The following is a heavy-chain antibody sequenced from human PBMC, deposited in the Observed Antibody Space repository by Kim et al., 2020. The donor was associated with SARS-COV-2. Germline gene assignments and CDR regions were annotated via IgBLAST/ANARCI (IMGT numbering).Heavy chain of an antibody. V-gene: IGHV3-66*02. Sequence: GGSLRLSCAASGFTVSSNYMSWVRQAPGKGLEWVSVIYSGGSTYYADSVKGRFTISRDNSKNTLYLQMNSLRAEDTAVYYCARDSSSWYRNYFDYWGQGTLVTVSS. CDR3: ARDSSSWYRNYFDY. CDR2: IYSGGST. J-gene: IGHJ4*02. CDR1: GFTVSSNY. D-gene: IGHD6-13*01.